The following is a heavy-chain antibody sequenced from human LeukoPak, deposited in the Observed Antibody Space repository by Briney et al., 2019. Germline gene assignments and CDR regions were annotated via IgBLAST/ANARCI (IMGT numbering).Heavy chain of an antibody. CDR3: ARDKELGYFDWLPPGGRAFDI. CDR1: GYSISSGYY. J-gene: IGHJ3*02. D-gene: IGHD3-9*01. V-gene: IGHV4-38-2*02. CDR2: IYHSGST. Sequence: PSETLSLTCAVSGYSISSGYYWGWIRQPPGKGLEWIGSIYHSGSTYYNPSLKSRVTISVDTSKNQFSLKLSSVTAADTAVYYCARDKELGYFDWLPPGGRAFDIWGQGTMVTVSS.